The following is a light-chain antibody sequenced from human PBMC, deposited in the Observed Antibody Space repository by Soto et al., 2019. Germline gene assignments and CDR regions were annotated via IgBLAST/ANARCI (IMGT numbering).Light chain of an antibody. CDR2: GAS. CDR1: QSITNNY. CDR3: QQYGYLVT. V-gene: IGKV3-20*01. J-gene: IGKJ4*01. Sequence: EIVLTQSPGTLSLSPGERATLSCRASQSITNNYLAWYQQKPGRAHRILIYGASSRATGIPDRFSGSGSGTDFTLTISRLEHEDFAMYYCQQYGYLVTFGGGTKVEIK.